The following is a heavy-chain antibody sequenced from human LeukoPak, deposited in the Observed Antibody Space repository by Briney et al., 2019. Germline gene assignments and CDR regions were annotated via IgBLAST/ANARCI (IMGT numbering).Heavy chain of an antibody. CDR1: GGSISSNSYY. D-gene: IGHD4/OR15-4a*01. V-gene: IGHV3-11*01. J-gene: IGHJ4*02. CDR3: ARRAGAYSHPYDC. Sequence: TPSETLSLTCAVSGGSISSNSYYWGWIRQPPGKGLEWVSYISSSSSTIHYADSVKGRFTISRDNAKNSLYLQMNSLRAEDTAVYYCARRAGAYSHPYDCWGQGTLVTVSS. CDR2: ISSSSSTI.